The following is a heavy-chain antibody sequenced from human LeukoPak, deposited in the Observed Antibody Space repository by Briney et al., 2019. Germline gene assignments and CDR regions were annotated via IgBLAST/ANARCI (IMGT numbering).Heavy chain of an antibody. CDR2: ISYSASS. J-gene: IGHJ5*02. Sequence: KSSETLSLTCTVSGGSISNYYWSWIRQPPGKGLEWLGYISYSASSNYNPSLKSRVSISVDTSKNKFSLKLNSVTAADTAVYYCARDNSVRDEAWWFNPWGQGTLVTVSS. CDR3: ARDNSVRDEAWWFNP. D-gene: IGHD5-24*01. CDR1: GGSISNYY. V-gene: IGHV4-59*01.